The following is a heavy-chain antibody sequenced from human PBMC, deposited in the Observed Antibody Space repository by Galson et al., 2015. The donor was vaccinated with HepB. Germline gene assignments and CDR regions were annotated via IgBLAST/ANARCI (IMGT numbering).Heavy chain of an antibody. J-gene: IGHJ4*02. CDR2: TYYRSKWFN. V-gene: IGHV6-1*01. D-gene: IGHD1-7*01. Sequence: CAISGDSVSSDGAAWNSIRQSPSRGLEWLGRTYYRSKWFNEYAVSVKSRITINPDTSKNQFSLQLNSVTPEDTAVYFCVRGNYNFDYWGQGTLVTVSS. CDR3: VRGNYNFDY. CDR1: GDSVSSDGAA.